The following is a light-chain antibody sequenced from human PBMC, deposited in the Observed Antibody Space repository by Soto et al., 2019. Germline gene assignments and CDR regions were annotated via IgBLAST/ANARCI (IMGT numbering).Light chain of an antibody. CDR1: RSISSSF. CDR2: GAS. V-gene: IGKV3-20*01. Sequence: IVLTQSPGILSLSPGERSSLCFVTSRSISSSFLAWYQQKPGQAPRLPIYGASTRATGIPERFSGSGSGTDFTLTISRLEPEDSAVYYCQQYGSSPTWTFGQGTKVDIK. CDR3: QQYGSSPTWT. J-gene: IGKJ1*01.